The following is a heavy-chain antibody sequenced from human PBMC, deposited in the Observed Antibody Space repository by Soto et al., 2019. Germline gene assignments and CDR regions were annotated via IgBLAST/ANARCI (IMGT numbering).Heavy chain of an antibody. J-gene: IGHJ6*02. V-gene: IGHV4-59*01. D-gene: IGHD4-17*01. CDR1: GGSISSYY. CDR2: IYYSGST. Sequence: PSETLPLTCTVSGGSISSYYWSWIRQPPGKGLEWIGYIYYSGSTNYNPSLKSRVTISVDTSKNQFSLKLSSVTAADTAVYYCARDLGGTVTTWEIYGMDVWGQGTTVTVSS. CDR3: ARDLGGTVTTWEIYGMDV.